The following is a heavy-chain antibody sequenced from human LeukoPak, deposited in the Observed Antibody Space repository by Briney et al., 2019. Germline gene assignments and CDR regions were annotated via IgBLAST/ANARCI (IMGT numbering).Heavy chain of an antibody. CDR2: IYYIGST. V-gene: IGHV4-59*08. CDR1: GGSISSYY. D-gene: IGHD6-19*01. CDR3: ARPNANGGWFPFDY. J-gene: IGHJ4*02. Sequence: SETLPLTCTVSGGSISSYYWTWIRQPPGKGLEWIGYIYYIGSTNYNPSLKSRVTISVDTSKNQFSLKLSSVTAADTAVYYCARPNANGGWFPFDYWGQGTLVTVSS.